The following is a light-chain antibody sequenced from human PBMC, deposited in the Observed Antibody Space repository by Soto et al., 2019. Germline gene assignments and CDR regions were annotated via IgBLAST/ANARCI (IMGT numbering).Light chain of an antibody. CDR2: EVY. V-gene: IGLV2-8*01. J-gene: IGLJ3*02. CDR1: NSDIGGYNY. Sequence: QSVLTQPPSASGSPGQSVTISCTGTNSDIGGYNYVSWYQQHPGQAPKLMIYEVYKRPSGVPDRFSGSKSGNTASLTVSGLQAEDEADYDCSSYAASDSFVVFGGGTKVTLL. CDR3: SSYAASDSFVV.